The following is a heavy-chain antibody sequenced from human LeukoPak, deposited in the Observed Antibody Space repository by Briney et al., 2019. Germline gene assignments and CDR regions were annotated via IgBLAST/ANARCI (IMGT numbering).Heavy chain of an antibody. J-gene: IGHJ4*02. Sequence: GGSLRLSCAASGFTFSTYSMTWVRQGPGKGLEWVSSIYPSGDSTFYADSVKGRFTISRDDSKNTLYLQMSSLRTEDTAIYYCAKDVVPDSGWDLDYWGQGTLVTVSS. CDR2: IYPSGDST. CDR1: GFTFSTYS. V-gene: IGHV3-23*01. D-gene: IGHD6-19*01. CDR3: AKDVVPDSGWDLDY.